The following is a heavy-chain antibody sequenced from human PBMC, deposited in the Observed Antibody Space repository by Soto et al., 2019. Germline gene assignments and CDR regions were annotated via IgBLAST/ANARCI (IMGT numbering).Heavy chain of an antibody. Sequence: SETLSLTCTVSGGSISSYYWSWIRQPPGKGLEWIGYIYYSGSTNYNPSLKSRVTISVDTSKNQFSLKLSSVTAADTAVYYCARGVVAATRLGYYYYGMDVWGQGTTVTVSS. CDR1: GGSISSYY. CDR3: ARGVVAATRLGYYYYGMDV. J-gene: IGHJ6*02. CDR2: IYYSGST. V-gene: IGHV4-59*01. D-gene: IGHD2-15*01.